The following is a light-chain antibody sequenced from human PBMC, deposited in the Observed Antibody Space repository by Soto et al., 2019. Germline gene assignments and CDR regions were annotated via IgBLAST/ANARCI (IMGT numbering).Light chain of an antibody. V-gene: IGLV2-14*01. CDR3: SSFTSLTTYV. J-gene: IGLJ1*01. CDR1: SSDVGGYNY. Sequence: QSVLTQPASVSGSPGQSITISCTGTSSDVGGYNYVSWYQQHPGKAPRLMIFDVSNRPSGVSNRFSGSNSSNAASLTISGLQADDEADYYCSSFTSLTTYVFGAGTKLTVL. CDR2: DVS.